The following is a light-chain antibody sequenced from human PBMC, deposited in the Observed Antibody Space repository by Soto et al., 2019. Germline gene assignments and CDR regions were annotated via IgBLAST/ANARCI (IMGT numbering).Light chain of an antibody. J-gene: IGKJ1*01. CDR2: ESS. Sequence: EIVLTQSPATLSLSPGERATLSCRASQNVANYLDWYQQKPGQAPRLLIYESSNRATGIAARFSGSGSGTDFTLTISSLEPEDFAVYYCQQYGNSFVGFGQGTKVDI. V-gene: IGKV3-11*01. CDR3: QQYGNSFVG. CDR1: QNVANY.